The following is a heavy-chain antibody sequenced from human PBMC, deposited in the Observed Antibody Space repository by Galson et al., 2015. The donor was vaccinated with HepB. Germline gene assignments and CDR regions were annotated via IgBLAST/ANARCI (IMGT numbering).Heavy chain of an antibody. CDR1: GFTFSGSA. J-gene: IGHJ6*02. D-gene: IGHD5-24*01. V-gene: IGHV3-73*01. CDR3: TRHRHSDGENYGMDV. CDR2: IRNKGNTYAT. Sequence: SLRLSCAASGFTFSGSALHWVRQASGKGLEWVGRIRNKGNTYATAYGASVMGRFTISRDDSKNTTYLRMNSLKSEDTAVYCCTRHRHSDGENYGMDVWGQGTTVTVSS.